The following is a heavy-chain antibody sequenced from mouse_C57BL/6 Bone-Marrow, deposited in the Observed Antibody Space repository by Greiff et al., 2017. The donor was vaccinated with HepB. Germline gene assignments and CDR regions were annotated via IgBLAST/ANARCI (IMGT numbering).Heavy chain of an antibody. Sequence: QVQLKESGPGLVAPSPSLSITCPVSGFSLSSYAISWVRQPPGKGLEWLGVIWPGGGTNYNSALKSRLSISKDNSKSQVFLKMNSLQTDDTARYYCARNSPASTTGNIDYWGQGTTLTVSS. CDR2: IWPGGGT. V-gene: IGHV2-9-1*01. CDR1: GFSLSSYA. D-gene: IGHD1-1*01. CDR3: ARNSPASTTGNIDY. J-gene: IGHJ2*01.